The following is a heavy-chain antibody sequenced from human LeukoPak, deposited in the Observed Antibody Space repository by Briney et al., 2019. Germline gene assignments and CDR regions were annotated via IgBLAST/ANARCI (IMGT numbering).Heavy chain of an antibody. CDR1: GYTFTGYY. V-gene: IGHV1-2*02. Sequence: ASVKVSCKASGYTFTGYYMHWVRQAPGQGREWMGWINPNSGGTNYAQKFQGRVTMTRDTSISTAYMELSRLRSDDTAVYYCARDPGMIVVAFDYWGQGTLVTVSS. D-gene: IGHD3-22*01. CDR3: ARDPGMIVVAFDY. J-gene: IGHJ4*02. CDR2: INPNSGGT.